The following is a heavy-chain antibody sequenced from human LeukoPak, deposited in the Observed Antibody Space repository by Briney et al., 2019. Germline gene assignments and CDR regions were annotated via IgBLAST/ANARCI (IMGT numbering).Heavy chain of an antibody. CDR1: GGSISSYY. CDR3: ARGGSPVPLY. Sequence: SETLSLTCTVSGGSISSYYWSWIRQPPGKGLEWIGYIYYSGSSTYNPSLKSRLSFSLDTSKNQFSLKLSSGTAAGPVVSYCARGGSPVPLYWGQGTLVTVSS. J-gene: IGHJ4*02. CDR2: IYYSGSS. V-gene: IGHV4-59*01. D-gene: IGHD1-26*01.